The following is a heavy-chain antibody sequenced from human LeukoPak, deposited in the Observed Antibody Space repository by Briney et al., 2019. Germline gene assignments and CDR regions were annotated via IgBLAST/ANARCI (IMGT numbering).Heavy chain of an antibody. V-gene: IGHV1-2*02. CDR2: INPNTGAT. D-gene: IGHD4-17*01. J-gene: IGHJ6*03. Sequence: ASVKVSCKASGYTFTGYYMDWVRQAPGQGLEWMGWINPNTGATNFAQKFQDRVTMTRDTSITTAYMELSRLRSDDTAVYSCARRFDYGDYQFNYYYMDVWGKGTTVTVSS. CDR1: GYTFTGYY. CDR3: ARRFDYGDYQFNYYYMDV.